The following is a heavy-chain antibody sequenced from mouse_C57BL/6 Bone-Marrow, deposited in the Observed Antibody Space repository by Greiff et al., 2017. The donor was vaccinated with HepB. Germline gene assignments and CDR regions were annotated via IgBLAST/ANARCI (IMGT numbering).Heavy chain of an antibody. J-gene: IGHJ4*01. D-gene: IGHD1-1*01. CDR2: INPGSGGT. Sequence: QVQLKQSGAELVRPGTSVKVSCKASGYAFTNYLIEWVKQRPGQGLEWIGVINPGSGGTNYNEKFKGKATLTADKSSSTAYMRLSSLSSEASAVSFCARCPSSYYGISPYYAMDYWGQGPSVTVSS. V-gene: IGHV1-54*01. CDR3: ARCPSSYYGISPYYAMDY. CDR1: GYAFTNYL.